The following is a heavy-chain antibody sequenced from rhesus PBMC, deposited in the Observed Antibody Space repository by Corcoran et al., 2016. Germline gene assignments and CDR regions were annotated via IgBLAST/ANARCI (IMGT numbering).Heavy chain of an antibody. D-gene: IGHD3-34*01. CDR3: ATSDWGLYGLDS. CDR2: IKNNANGGTA. J-gene: IGHJ6*01. Sequence: EVQLVESGGGLVQPGGSLRVSCAASGFTFSDYYMQWVRQAPGKGPEWGGFIKNNANGGTAEYAASVKGRFTISRDDSKSIASLQMNSLKTEDTAVYYCATSDWGLYGLDSWGQGVVVTVSS. V-gene: IGHV3-116*01. CDR1: GFTFSDYY.